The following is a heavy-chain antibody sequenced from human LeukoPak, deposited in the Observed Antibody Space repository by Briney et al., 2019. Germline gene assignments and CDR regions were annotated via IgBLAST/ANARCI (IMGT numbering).Heavy chain of an antibody. CDR3: ARGPLTDGPFDY. CDR1: GGTFSGYY. V-gene: IGHV4-34*01. CDR2: INHSGST. Sequence: SETLSLTCAVYGGTFSGYYWSWIRQPPGKGLEWIGEINHSGSTNYNPSLKSRVTISVDTSKNQFSLKLSSVTAADTAVHYCARGPLTDGPFDYWGQGTLVTVSS. D-gene: IGHD3-16*01. J-gene: IGHJ4*02.